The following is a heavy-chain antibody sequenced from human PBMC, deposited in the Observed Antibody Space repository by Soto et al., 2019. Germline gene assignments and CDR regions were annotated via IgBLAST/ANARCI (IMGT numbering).Heavy chain of an antibody. CDR3: TKANRYCSGANCFTFDY. CDR2: FSSGGGGT. Sequence: EVQLLESGGGLLQPGGSLRLSCTVSGFIFSNYAMSWVRQAPGKGLEWVSTFSSGGGGTDYADSVKGRFTISRDNSKNTLSLQMNNRRAEDTAVYYCTKANRYCSGANCFTFDYWGLGSLVTVSS. CDR1: GFIFSNYA. J-gene: IGHJ4*02. V-gene: IGHV3-23*01. D-gene: IGHD2-15*01.